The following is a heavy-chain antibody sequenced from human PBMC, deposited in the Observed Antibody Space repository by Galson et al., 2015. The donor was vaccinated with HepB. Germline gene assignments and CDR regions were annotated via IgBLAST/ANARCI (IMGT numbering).Heavy chain of an antibody. Sequence: SLRLSCAASGFTFSSYAMHWVRQAPGKGLEWVAVISYDGSNKYYADSVKGRFTISRDNSKNTLYLQMNSLRAEDTAVYYCARGADIVVVPAAQGPCDGMDVWGQETTVTVSS. J-gene: IGHJ6*02. CDR2: ISYDGSNK. CDR3: ARGADIVVVPAAQGPCDGMDV. CDR1: GFTFSSYA. V-gene: IGHV3-30-3*01. D-gene: IGHD2-2*01.